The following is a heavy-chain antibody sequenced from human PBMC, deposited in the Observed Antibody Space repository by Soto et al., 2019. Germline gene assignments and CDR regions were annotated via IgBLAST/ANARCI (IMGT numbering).Heavy chain of an antibody. J-gene: IGHJ5*02. Sequence: QLQLQESGPGLVKPSETLSLTCTVSGGSISSSSYYWGWIRQPPGKGLEWIGSIYYSGSTYYNPSLKSRVTISVDTSKNQFSLKLSSVTAADTSVYYCARHNPPAVLRYFDWLLYSFLPGWFDPWGQGTLVTVSS. CDR1: GGSISSSSYY. D-gene: IGHD3-9*01. V-gene: IGHV4-39*01. CDR2: IYYSGST. CDR3: ARHNPPAVLRYFDWLLYSFLPGWFDP.